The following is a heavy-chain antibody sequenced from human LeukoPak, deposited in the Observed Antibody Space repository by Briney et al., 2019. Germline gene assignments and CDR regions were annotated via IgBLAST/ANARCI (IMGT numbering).Heavy chain of an antibody. V-gene: IGHV3-30*02. D-gene: IGHD3-10*01. Sequence: GGSLRLSCAASGFTFSSYGMHWVRQAPGKGLEWVELIRYDGSNKYYADSVTGRFTISRDNSKNTLYVQMNSLRGEDTAVYYCAKDRGNSFYYGMDLWGQGTTVTVSS. J-gene: IGHJ6*02. CDR1: GFTFSSYG. CDR3: AKDRGNSFYYGMDL. CDR2: IRYDGSNK.